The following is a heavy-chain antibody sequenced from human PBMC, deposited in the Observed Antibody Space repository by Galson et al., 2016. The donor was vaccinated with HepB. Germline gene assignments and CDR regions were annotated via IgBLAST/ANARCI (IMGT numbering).Heavy chain of an antibody. V-gene: IGHV3-23*01. CDR2: ITSGGST. D-gene: IGHD1-26*01. Sequence: SLRLSCAASGFTFSSYAMTWVRQAPGKGLEWVSVITSGGSTYYAASVKGRFTIPRDNSKNTLYVQMNNLGAEDTAVYYCAKEDNIAGATTINNWGQGTLVTVSS. J-gene: IGHJ4*02. CDR1: GFTFSSYA. CDR3: AKEDNIAGATTINN.